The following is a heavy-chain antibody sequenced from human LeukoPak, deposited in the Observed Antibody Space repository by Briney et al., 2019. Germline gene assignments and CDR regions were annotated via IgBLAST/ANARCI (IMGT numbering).Heavy chain of an antibody. CDR3: TTTQLGVTFGLDY. V-gene: IGHV3-30*03. CDR1: GFTFSSYG. D-gene: IGHD1-1*01. CDR2: ISYDGSNK. J-gene: IGHJ4*02. Sequence: GGSLRLSCAASGFTFSSYGMHWVRQAPGKGLEWVAVISYDGSNKYYADSVKGRFTISRDNSKNTLYLQMNSLRAEDTAVYYCTTTQLGVTFGLDYWGQGTLVTVSS.